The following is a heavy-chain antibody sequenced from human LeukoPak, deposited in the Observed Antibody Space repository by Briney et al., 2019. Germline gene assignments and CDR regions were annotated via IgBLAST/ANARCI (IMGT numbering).Heavy chain of an antibody. CDR3: ARSIAAAGL. V-gene: IGHV3-9*01. Sequence: PGGSLRLSCAASGFTFDDYAMHWVRQAPGKGLEWVSGISWNSGSIGYADSVKGRFTISRDNAKNSLYLQMNSLRAEDTALYYCARSIAAAGLGGQGTLVTVSS. D-gene: IGHD6-13*01. CDR1: GFTFDDYA. CDR2: ISWNSGSI. J-gene: IGHJ4*02.